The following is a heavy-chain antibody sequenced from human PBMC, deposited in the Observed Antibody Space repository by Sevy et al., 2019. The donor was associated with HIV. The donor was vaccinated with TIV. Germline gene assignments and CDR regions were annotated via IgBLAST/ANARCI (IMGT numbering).Heavy chain of an antibody. CDR1: GFTFTNYD. CDR2: ISHDGRYK. D-gene: IGHD2-21*02. CDR3: ARLVSCGGDCYYLDS. J-gene: IGHJ4*02. Sequence: GGSLRLSCAASGFTFTNYDLHWVRQAPGKGLDWVAVISHDGRYKNYGDSVKVRFTISRDNLRNTLFLQMDTLRPDETAVYFCARLVSCGGDCYYLDSWGQGALVTVSS. V-gene: IGHV3-30*03.